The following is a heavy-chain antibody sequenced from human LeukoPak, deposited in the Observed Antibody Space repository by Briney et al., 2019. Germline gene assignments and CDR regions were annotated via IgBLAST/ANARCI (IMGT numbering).Heavy chain of an antibody. CDR1: GFTFSSYA. CDR3: AKGSTKAYCSGGSCYRSIYYYMDV. Sequence: GGSLRLSCAASGFTFSSYAMSWVRQAPGKGLEWVSAISGSGGSTYYADSVKGRFTISRDNSKNTLYLQMNSLRAEDTAVYYCAKGSTKAYCSGGSCYRSIYYYMDVWGKGTTGTVSS. V-gene: IGHV3-23*01. CDR2: ISGSGGST. J-gene: IGHJ6*03. D-gene: IGHD2-15*01.